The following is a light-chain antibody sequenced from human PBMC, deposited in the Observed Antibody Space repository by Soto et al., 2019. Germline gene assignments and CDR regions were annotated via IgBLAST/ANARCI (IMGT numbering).Light chain of an antibody. V-gene: IGLV7-46*01. CDR1: TGAVTSGHY. J-gene: IGLJ3*02. Sequence: QAVVTQEPSLTVSPGGTVTLNGCSSTGAVTSGHYPYWIQQKTGQAPRTLIYDISDKHSWTPARFSGSLLGGKAALTLSGAQPEDEAEYFCLLYYSGARVFGGGTKLTVL. CDR2: DIS. CDR3: LLYYSGARV.